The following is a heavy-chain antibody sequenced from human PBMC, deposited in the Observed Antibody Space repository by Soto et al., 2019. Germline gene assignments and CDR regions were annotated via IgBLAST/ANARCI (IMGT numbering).Heavy chain of an antibody. CDR2: IYYSGST. CDR3: ARHVLGDGYNCYFEY. J-gene: IGHJ4*02. Sequence: PSETLSLTCTVSGGSISSSSYYWGWIRQPPGKGLEWIGSIYYSGSTYYNPSLKSRVTISVDTSKNQFSLKLSSVTAADTAVYYCARHVLGDGYNCYFEYWGQGTLVTVSS. V-gene: IGHV4-39*01. D-gene: IGHD5-12*01. CDR1: GGSISSSSYY.